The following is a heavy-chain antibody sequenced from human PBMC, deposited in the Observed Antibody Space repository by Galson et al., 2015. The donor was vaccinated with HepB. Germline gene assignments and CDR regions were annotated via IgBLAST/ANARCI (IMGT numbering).Heavy chain of an antibody. CDR3: ARELAVAGSYFDP. CDR2: ISYDGTNK. J-gene: IGHJ5*02. D-gene: IGHD6-19*01. V-gene: IGHV3-30-3*01. CDR1: GFTFSSYG. Sequence: SLRLSCAASGFTFSSYGVHWVRQAPGKGLEWVAVISYDGTNKYYADSVKGRFTISRDNSKSTLYLQMNSLRAEDTAVYYCARELAVAGSYFDPWGQGTLVTVSS.